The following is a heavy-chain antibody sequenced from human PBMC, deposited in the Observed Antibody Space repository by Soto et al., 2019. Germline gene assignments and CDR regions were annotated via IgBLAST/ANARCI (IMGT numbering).Heavy chain of an antibody. Sequence: VASVKVSCKASGGTFSSYAISWVRQAPGQGLEWMGGIIPIFGTANYAQKFQGRVTITADESTSTAYMELSSLRSEDTAVYYCARVPYYYDSSGPLGYWGQGTLVTVSS. CDR2: IIPIFGTA. CDR1: GGTFSSYA. V-gene: IGHV1-69*13. CDR3: ARVPYYYDSSGPLGY. D-gene: IGHD3-22*01. J-gene: IGHJ4*02.